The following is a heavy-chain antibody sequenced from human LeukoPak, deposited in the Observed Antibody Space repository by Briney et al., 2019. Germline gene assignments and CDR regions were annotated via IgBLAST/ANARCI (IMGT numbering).Heavy chain of an antibody. CDR1: GFTFSSHS. D-gene: IGHD3-22*01. V-gene: IGHV3-48*01. CDR2: ISGGSDTI. J-gene: IGHJ6*03. CDR3: ARLDRYYFDSSGYTYYYYMDV. Sequence: GGSLRLSCEASGFTFSSHSMNWVRQAPGKGLEWFSYISGGSDTIYSADSVKGRFTISRDNAENSLYLQMSSLRAEDTAVYYCARLDRYYFDSSGYTYYYYMDVWGKGTTVTVSS.